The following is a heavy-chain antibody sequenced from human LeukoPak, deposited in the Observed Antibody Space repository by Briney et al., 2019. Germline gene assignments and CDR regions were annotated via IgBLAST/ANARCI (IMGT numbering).Heavy chain of an antibody. V-gene: IGHV4-39*01. Sequence: SETLSLTCTVSGGPISTRRYYWGWVRQPPGKGLEWIGSIYYFGTTYYNPSLKSRVTISVDTSKNQFSLKQSSVTAADTAVYYCARQSGDYVWGSYRHADAFHIWGQGTMVTVSS. D-gene: IGHD3-16*02. CDR2: IYYFGTT. CDR1: GGPISTRRYY. J-gene: IGHJ3*02. CDR3: ARQSGDYVWGSYRHADAFHI.